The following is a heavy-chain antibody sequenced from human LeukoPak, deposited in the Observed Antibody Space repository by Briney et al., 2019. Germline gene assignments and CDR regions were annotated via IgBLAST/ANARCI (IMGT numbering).Heavy chain of an antibody. D-gene: IGHD6-13*01. CDR1: GFTFISYA. V-gene: IGHV3-23*01. CDR2: LSGNAGRP. CDR3: ARGIAAAAHIDY. Sequence: GGSLRLSCAASGFTFISYAMSWVRQAPGKGLEWVSSLSGNAGRPYYADSVKGRFTISRDNSKNTLYLQMNSLRAEDTAVYYCARGIAAAAHIDYWGQGTLVTVSS. J-gene: IGHJ4*02.